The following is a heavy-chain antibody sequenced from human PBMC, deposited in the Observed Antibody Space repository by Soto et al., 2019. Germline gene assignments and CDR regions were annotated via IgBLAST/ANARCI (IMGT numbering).Heavy chain of an antibody. D-gene: IGHD2-2*01. CDR1: GGSISSSNW. CDR2: IYHSGST. Sequence: QVQLQESGPGLVKPSGTLSLTCAVSGGSISSSNWWSWVRQPPGKGLEWIGEIYHSGSTNYNPSLKSRVTITVDKSKNQFSQKLSSVTAADTILYYCPRDPAFEVVAAAYWYYGMDAWGQENKITVSS. CDR3: PRDPAFEVVAAAYWYYGMDA. V-gene: IGHV4-4*02. J-gene: IGHJ6*02.